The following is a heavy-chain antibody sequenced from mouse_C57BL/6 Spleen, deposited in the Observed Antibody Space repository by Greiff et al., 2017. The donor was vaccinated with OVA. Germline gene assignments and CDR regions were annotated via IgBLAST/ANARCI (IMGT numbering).Heavy chain of an antibody. J-gene: IGHJ3*01. CDR2: INPNNGGT. V-gene: IGHV1-18*01. D-gene: IGHD2-5*01. Sequence: EVKLVESGPELVKPGASVKIPCKASGYTFTDYNMDWVKQSHGKSLEWIGDINPNNGGTIYNQKFKGKATLTVDKSSSTAYMELRSLTSEDTAVYYCARGSNWFAYWGQGTLVTVSA. CDR1: GYTFTDYN. CDR3: ARGSNWFAY.